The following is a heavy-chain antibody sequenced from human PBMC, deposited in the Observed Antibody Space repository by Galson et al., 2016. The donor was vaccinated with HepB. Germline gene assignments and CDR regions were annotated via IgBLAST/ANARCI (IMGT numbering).Heavy chain of an antibody. CDR1: GFTFSSHS. J-gene: IGHJ5*02. CDR3: ARDPTRNYYDSSAYYYFSAGWFDP. Sequence: SLRLSCAASGFTFSSHSMNWVRQAPGKGLEWVSYISSRSSTIYYADSVKGRFTISRDNGKNSLYLQMNSLRAEDTAVHYCARDPTRNYYDSSAYYYFSAGWFDPWGQGTLVTVSS. V-gene: IGHV3-48*04. D-gene: IGHD3-22*01. CDR2: ISSRSSTI.